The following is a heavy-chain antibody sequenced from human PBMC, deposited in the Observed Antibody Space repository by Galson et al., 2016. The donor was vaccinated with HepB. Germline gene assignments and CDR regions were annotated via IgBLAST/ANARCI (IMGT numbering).Heavy chain of an antibody. CDR3: ARESYYGSGPLGY. V-gene: IGHV3-11*06. CDR1: GFTFSDYY. Sequence: SLRLSCAASGFTFSDYYMSWIRQAPGKGLEWVSYISSSSSYTNYADSVKGRFTISRDNAKNSLYLQMNSLRAEDTAVYYCARESYYGSGPLGYWGQGTLVTVSS. J-gene: IGHJ4*02. CDR2: ISSSSSYT. D-gene: IGHD3-10*01.